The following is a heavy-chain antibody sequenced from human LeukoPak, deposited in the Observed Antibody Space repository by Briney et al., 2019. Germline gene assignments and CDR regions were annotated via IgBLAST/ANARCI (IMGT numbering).Heavy chain of an antibody. Sequence: GSLRLSCAASGFTVSSNYMSWVRQAPGKGLEWVSVIYSGGSTYYADSVKGRFTISRDNSKNTLYLQMNSLRAEDTAVYYCASRSSGWSSYYYYYGMDVWGQGTTVTVSS. CDR1: GFTVSSNY. J-gene: IGHJ6*02. CDR3: ASRSSGWSSYYYYYGMDV. V-gene: IGHV3-53*01. D-gene: IGHD6-19*01. CDR2: IYSGGST.